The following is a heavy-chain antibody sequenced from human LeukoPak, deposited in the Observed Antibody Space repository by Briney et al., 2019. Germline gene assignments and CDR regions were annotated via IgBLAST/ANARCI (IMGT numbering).Heavy chain of an antibody. CDR3: ARDNDHYYGSGSYSIDAFDI. D-gene: IGHD3-10*01. CDR1: GFTFSSYS. CDR2: ISSSSSTI. Sequence: PGGSLRLSCAASGFTFSSYSMNWVRQAPGKGPEWVSYISSSSSTIYYADSVKGRFTISRDNAKNSLYLQMNSLRAEDTAVYYCARDNDHYYGSGSYSIDAFDIWGQGTMVTVSS. J-gene: IGHJ3*02. V-gene: IGHV3-48*04.